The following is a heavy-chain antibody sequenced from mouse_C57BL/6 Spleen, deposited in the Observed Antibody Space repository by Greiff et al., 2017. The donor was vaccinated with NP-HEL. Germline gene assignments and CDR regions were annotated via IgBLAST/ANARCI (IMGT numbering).Heavy chain of an antibody. CDR2: IYPGDGDT. V-gene: IGHV1-82*01. J-gene: IGHJ4*01. Sequence: QVQLQQSGPELVKPGASVKISCKASGYAFSSSWMNWVKQRPGKGLEWIGRIYPGDGDTNYNGKFKGKATLTADKSSSAAYMQLSSLTSEDSAVYFCARERKTYDGYRYYAMDYWGQGTSVTVS. CDR1: GYAFSSSW. D-gene: IGHD2-3*01. CDR3: ARERKTYDGYRYYAMDY.